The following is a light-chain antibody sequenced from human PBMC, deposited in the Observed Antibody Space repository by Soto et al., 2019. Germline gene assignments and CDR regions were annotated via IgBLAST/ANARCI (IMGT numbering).Light chain of an antibody. CDR3: ASYLTTSPLEV. J-gene: IGLJ1*01. CDR2: EVH. Sequence: QSVLTQPASVSGSPGQSITVSCTGTSSDVGGYNYVSWYRQYPGEAPRLLIYEVHYRPSGVSSRFSGSKSGNTASLTISGLQAADEADYYCASYLTTSPLEVFGTGTKVTV. CDR1: SSDVGGYNY. V-gene: IGLV2-14*01.